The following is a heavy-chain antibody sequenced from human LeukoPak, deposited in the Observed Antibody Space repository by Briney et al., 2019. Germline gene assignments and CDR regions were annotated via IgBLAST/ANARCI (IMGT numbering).Heavy chain of an antibody. D-gene: IGHD3-10*01. CDR3: ARIRFGESYAPKSYYYYYMDV. Sequence: GGSLRLSCAASGYTFSSYWMSWVRQAPGKGLEWVANIKQDGSEKYYVDSVKGRFTISRDNAKNSLYLQMNSLRAEDTAVYYCARIRFGESYAPKSYYYYYMDVWGKGTTVTISS. CDR2: IKQDGSEK. CDR1: GYTFSSYW. J-gene: IGHJ6*03. V-gene: IGHV3-7*01.